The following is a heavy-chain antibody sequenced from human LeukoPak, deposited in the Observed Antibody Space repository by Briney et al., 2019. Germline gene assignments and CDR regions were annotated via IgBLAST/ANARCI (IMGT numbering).Heavy chain of an antibody. J-gene: IGHJ4*02. CDR3: ARDPAPIAAAGHFDY. Sequence: GGSLRLSCAAYGFTFSSYGMHWVRQAPGKGLEWVAVIWYDGRNKYYADSVKGRFTISRDNSTNTLYLQMNSLRAEDTAVYYCARDPAPIAAAGHFDYWGQGTLVTVSS. CDR2: IWYDGRNK. CDR1: GFTFSSYG. V-gene: IGHV3-33*01. D-gene: IGHD6-13*01.